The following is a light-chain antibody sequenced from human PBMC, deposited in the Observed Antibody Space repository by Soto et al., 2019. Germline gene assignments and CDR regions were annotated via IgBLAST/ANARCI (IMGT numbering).Light chain of an antibody. V-gene: IGKV1-27*01. CDR2: AAS. CDR1: QGIYNY. Sequence: DIQMTQSPYSLSASVGDRVTITCRASQGIYNYLAWYQQKPGKAPKLLIFAASTLQSGVPSRFSGSGYGTDFTLTFSSLQPEDVATYYCQKYNSPSSITFGQGTRLEIK. CDR3: QKYNSPSSIT. J-gene: IGKJ5*01.